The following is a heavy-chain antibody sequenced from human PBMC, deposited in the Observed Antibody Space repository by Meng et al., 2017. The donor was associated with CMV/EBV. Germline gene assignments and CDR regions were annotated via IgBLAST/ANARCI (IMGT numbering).Heavy chain of an antibody. V-gene: IGHV3-30*04. CDR3: AGGRDTAMPLYYFDY. Sequence: GGSLRLSCAASGFTFSSYAMHWVRQAPGKGLEWVAVISYDGSNKYYADSVKGRFTISRDNSENTLSLQMNSLRAEDTAVYYCAGGRDTAMPLYYFDYWGQGTLVTVSS. CDR2: ISYDGSNK. CDR1: GFTFSSYA. D-gene: IGHD5-18*01. J-gene: IGHJ4*02.